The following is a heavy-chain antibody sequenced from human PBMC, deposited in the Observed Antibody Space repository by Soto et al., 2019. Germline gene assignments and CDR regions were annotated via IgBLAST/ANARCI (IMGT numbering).Heavy chain of an antibody. CDR1: GGTFSSYA. V-gene: IGHV1-69*06. J-gene: IGHJ4*02. Sequence: SVKVSCKASGGTFSSYAISWVRQAPGQGLEWMGGIIPIFGTANYAQKFQGRVTITADKSTSTAYMEPSSLRSEDTAVYYCARATYYYDSSGYYYFDYWGQGTLVTVSS. CDR2: IIPIFGTA. CDR3: ARATYYYDSSGYYYFDY. D-gene: IGHD3-22*01.